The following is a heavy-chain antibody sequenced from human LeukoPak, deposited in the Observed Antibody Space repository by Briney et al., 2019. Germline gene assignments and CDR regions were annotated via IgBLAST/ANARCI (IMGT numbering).Heavy chain of an antibody. Sequence: SETLSLTCTVSGGSISSSSYYWGWIRQPPGKGLEWIGSIHYSGSTNYNPSLKSRVTISVDTSKNQFSLNLSSVTAADTAVYYCARSGFGSGISFDLWGQGTLATVSS. V-gene: IGHV4-39*07. CDR1: GGSISSSSYY. D-gene: IGHD3-10*01. CDR3: ARSGFGSGISFDL. J-gene: IGHJ5*02. CDR2: IHYSGST.